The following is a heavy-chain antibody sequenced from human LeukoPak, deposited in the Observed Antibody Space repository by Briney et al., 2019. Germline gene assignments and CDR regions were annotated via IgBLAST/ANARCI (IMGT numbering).Heavy chain of an antibody. Sequence: GGSLRLSCTVSGFTVSSNSMSWVRQAPGKGLEWVSFIYSDNTHYSDSVKSRFTISRDNSKNTLYLQMNSLRAEDTAVYCCARRAGAYSHPYDYWGQGTLVTVSS. CDR1: GFTVSSNS. CDR3: ARRAGAYSHPYDY. D-gene: IGHD4/OR15-4a*01. CDR2: IYSDNT. J-gene: IGHJ4*02. V-gene: IGHV3-53*01.